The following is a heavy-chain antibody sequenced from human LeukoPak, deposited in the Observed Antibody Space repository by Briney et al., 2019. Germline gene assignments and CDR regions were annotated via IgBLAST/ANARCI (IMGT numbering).Heavy chain of an antibody. D-gene: IGHD2-2*01. Sequence: ASVKVSCKASGYTFTSYGISWVRQAPGQGLEWMGWISAYNGNTNYAQKLQGRVTMTTDTSTSTAHMALRSLRSDDTAVYYCAVDIVVVPAATSAKYYYYGMDVWGQGTTVTVSS. CDR3: AVDIVVVPAATSAKYYYYGMDV. CDR2: ISAYNGNT. J-gene: IGHJ6*02. CDR1: GYTFTSYG. V-gene: IGHV1-18*01.